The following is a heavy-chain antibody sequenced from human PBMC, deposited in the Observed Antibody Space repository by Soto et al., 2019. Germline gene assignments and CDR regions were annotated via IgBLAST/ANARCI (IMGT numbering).Heavy chain of an antibody. CDR2: VSPTGDTV. J-gene: IGHJ4*02. CDR1: GFWFEQYV. CDR3: IKDAPNGSIDE. Sequence: VQVVASGGGLVQPGRSLRLSCAVSGFWFEQYVMHWVRQAPGKGLECVSTVSPTGDTVAYADSVEGRFTVSRDNAKNSLYLQMNSLKGDDTAFYYCIKDAPNGSIDEWGQGTLVTVSS. V-gene: IGHV3-9*01. D-gene: IGHD3-10*01.